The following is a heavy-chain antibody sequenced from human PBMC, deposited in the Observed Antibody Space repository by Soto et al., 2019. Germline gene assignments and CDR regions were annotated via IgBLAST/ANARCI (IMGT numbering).Heavy chain of an antibody. J-gene: IGHJ5*02. CDR1: GYTFTSYG. D-gene: IGHD2-15*01. CDR2: ISAYNGDT. V-gene: IGHV1-18*01. CDR3: ARGPYCRGGSCYPKYNWFDP. Sequence: ASVKVSCKASGYTFTSYGINWVRQAPGQGLEWMGWISAYNGDTNYAQKLQGRVNMTTDTATRTVYMELRSVRSDDTAVYYCARGPYCRGGSCYPKYNWFDPWGQGTLVTVSS.